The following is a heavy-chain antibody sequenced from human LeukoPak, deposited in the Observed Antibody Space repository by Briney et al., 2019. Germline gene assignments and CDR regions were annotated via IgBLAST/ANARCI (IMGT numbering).Heavy chain of an antibody. V-gene: IGHV4-34*01. D-gene: IGHD5-18*01. CDR3: ASLVGYGYPFDY. CDR1: GGSFSGYY. Sequence: SETLSLTCAVYGGSFSGYYWSWIRQPPGKGLEWIGEINHSGSTNYNPSLKSRVTISVDTSKNQFSLQLSSVTAADTAVYYCASLVGYGYPFDYWGQGTLVTVSS. J-gene: IGHJ4*02. CDR2: INHSGST.